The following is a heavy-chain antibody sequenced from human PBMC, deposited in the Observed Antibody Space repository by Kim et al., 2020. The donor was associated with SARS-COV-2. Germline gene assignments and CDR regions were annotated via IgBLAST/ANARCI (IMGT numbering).Heavy chain of an antibody. CDR3: AKVDVVGATVVSVYYPDH. Sequence: VKGRFSISRDNSKNTLYLQMNRLGAEDTARYYCAKVDVVGATVVSVYYPDHWGQGTLVTVSS. V-gene: IGHV3-23*01. D-gene: IGHD1-26*01. J-gene: IGHJ4*02.